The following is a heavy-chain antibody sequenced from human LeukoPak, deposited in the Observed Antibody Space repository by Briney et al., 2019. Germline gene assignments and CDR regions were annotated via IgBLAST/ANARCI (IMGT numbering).Heavy chain of an antibody. V-gene: IGHV3-23*01. Sequence: GGSLRLSCAASGFTFSSYSMSWVRQAPGKGLEWVSSISSSGGNTYYPDSVKGRFTISRDNSKNTLYLQMNSLRAEDTAVYYCAKGDIVVVPAANLDYWGQGTLVTVSS. CDR3: AKGDIVVVPAANLDY. D-gene: IGHD2-2*01. J-gene: IGHJ4*02. CDR1: GFTFSSYS. CDR2: ISSSGGNT.